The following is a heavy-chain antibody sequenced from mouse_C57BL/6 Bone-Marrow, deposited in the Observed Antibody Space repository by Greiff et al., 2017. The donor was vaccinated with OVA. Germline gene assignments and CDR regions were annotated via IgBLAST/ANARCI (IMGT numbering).Heavy chain of an antibody. D-gene: IGHD2-4*01. CDR1: GYTFTSYW. V-gene: IGHV1-55*01. Sequence: QVQLQQPGAELVKPGASVKMSCKASGYTFTSYWITWVKQRPGQGLEWIGDIYPGSGSTNYNEKFKSKATLTVDTSSSTAYMQLSSLTSEDSAVYYWARGGIYYDYDDGYYAMDYWGQGTSVTVSA. CDR2: IYPGSGST. CDR3: ARGGIYYDYDDGYYAMDY. J-gene: IGHJ4*01.